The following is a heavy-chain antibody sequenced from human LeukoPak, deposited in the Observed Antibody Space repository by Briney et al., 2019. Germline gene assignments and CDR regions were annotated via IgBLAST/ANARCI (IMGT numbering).Heavy chain of an antibody. CDR3: ATMPDGDHGGWFDP. Sequence: GGSLRLPCAASGFSVSSNFMSWVRQAPGKGLEWVSVIYSGGSTYYADSVKGRFTISRDNSKNTLYLQMNSLRAEDTAVYYCATMPDGDHGGWFDPWGQGTLVTVSS. CDR1: GFSVSSNF. V-gene: IGHV3-53*01. CDR2: IYSGGST. D-gene: IGHD4-17*01. J-gene: IGHJ5*02.